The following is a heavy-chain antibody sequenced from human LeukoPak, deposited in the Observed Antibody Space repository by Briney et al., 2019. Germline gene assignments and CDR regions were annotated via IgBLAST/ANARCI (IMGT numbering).Heavy chain of an antibody. V-gene: IGHV3-74*01. CDR1: GFTFSSYW. CDR3: ARGGHYYDSSGYYGGTNFDY. J-gene: IGHJ4*02. Sequence: GGSLRLSCAASGFTFSSYWRHWVRQAPGKGLVWVSRINSDGSSTSYADSVKGRFTISRDNAKNTLYLQMNSLRAEDTAVYYCARGGHYYDSSGYYGGTNFDYWGQGTLVTVSS. D-gene: IGHD3-22*01. CDR2: INSDGSST.